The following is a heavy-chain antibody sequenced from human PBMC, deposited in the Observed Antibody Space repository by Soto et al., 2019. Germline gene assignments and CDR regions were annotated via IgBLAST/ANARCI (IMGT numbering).Heavy chain of an antibody. V-gene: IGHV3-48*02. J-gene: IGHJ4*02. CDR2: ISSSSSTI. Sequence: GGSLRLSCAASGFTFSSYSMNWVRQAPGKGLEWVSYISSSSSTIYYADSVKGRFTISRDNAKNSLYLQMNSLRDEDTAVYYCASRNYYDSSGYYFWGQGTLVTVSS. D-gene: IGHD3-22*01. CDR1: GFTFSSYS. CDR3: ASRNYYDSSGYYF.